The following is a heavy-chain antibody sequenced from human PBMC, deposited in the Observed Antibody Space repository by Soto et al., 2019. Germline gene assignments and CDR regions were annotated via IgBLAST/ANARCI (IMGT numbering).Heavy chain of an antibody. D-gene: IGHD2-15*01. CDR1: GGSISSSSYY. Sequence: ETLSLTCTVSGGSISSSSYYWGWIRQPPGKGLEWIGSIYYSGSTYYNPSLKSRVTISVDTSKNQFSLKLSSVTAADTAVYYCARRYGGTFDYWGQGTLVTVSS. CDR3: ARRYGGTFDY. J-gene: IGHJ4*02. V-gene: IGHV4-39*07. CDR2: IYYSGST.